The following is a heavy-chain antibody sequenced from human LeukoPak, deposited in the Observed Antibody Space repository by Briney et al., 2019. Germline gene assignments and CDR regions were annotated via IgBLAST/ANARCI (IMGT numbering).Heavy chain of an antibody. D-gene: IGHD1-26*01. CDR1: GVSLSATS. CDR2: FDPEDGES. V-gene: IGHV1-24*01. Sequence: ASVKVSCKVSGVSLSATSIHWVRQAPGQWLEWMGGFDPEDGESIFAQSFQGRFSMTEDTSTDTAYMELRSLRLEDTAVYYCATADKWEPLDCWGQGALVTVSS. J-gene: IGHJ4*02. CDR3: ATADKWEPLDC.